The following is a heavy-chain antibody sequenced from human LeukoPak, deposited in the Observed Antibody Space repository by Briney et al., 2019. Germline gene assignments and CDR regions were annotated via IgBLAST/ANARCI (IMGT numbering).Heavy chain of an antibody. Sequence: GGSLRLSCVASGFTFSSYAMHWVRQAPGKGLEWVAVISYDGSNKYYADSVEGRFTISRDNSKNTLYLQMNSLRAEDTAVYYCARDYGDYSRSFDYWGQGTLVTVSS. CDR1: GFTFSSYA. V-gene: IGHV3-30-3*01. J-gene: IGHJ4*02. CDR3: ARDYGDYSRSFDY. CDR2: ISYDGSNK. D-gene: IGHD4-17*01.